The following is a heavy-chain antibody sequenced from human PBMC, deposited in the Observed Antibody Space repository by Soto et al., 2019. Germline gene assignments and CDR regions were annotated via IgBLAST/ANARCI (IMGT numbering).Heavy chain of an antibody. J-gene: IGHJ5*02. Sequence: ASVKVSCKASGYTFTSYGIHWVRQAPGQRLEWMGWINAANGDTKYSPKFQGRVTITRDTSASTAYMELSSLRSEDTAVYYCVRRPVSATGIDRLDPWGQGTLVTVSS. CDR3: VRRPVSATGIDRLDP. CDR2: INAANGDT. V-gene: IGHV1-3*01. CDR1: GYTFTSYG. D-gene: IGHD6-13*01.